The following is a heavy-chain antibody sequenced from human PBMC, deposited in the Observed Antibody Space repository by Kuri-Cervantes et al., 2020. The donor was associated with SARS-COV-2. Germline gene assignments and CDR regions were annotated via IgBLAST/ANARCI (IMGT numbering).Heavy chain of an antibody. D-gene: IGHD2-21*01. CDR1: GFTFSDYY. Sequence: GESLKISCAASGFTFSDYYMSWIRQAPGKGLEWVSYISSSSSYTNYADSVKGRFTISRDNAKNSLYLQMNSLRAEDTAVYYRARDRVGVHDYWGQGTLVTVSS. CDR3: ARDRVGVHDY. V-gene: IGHV3-11*06. J-gene: IGHJ4*02. CDR2: ISSSSSYT.